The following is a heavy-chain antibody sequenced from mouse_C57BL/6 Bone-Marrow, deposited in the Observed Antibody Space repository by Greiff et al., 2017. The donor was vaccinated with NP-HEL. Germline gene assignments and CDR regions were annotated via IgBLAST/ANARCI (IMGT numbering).Heavy chain of an antibody. D-gene: IGHD4-1*01. CDR2: INYDGSST. CDR1: GFTFSDYY. J-gene: IGHJ2*01. CDR3: ARGQNWDHYFDY. Sequence: EVQLVESEGGLVQPGSSMKLSCTASGFTFSDYYMAWVRQVPEKGLEWVANINYDGSSTYYLDSLKSRFIISRDNAKNILYLQMSSLKSEDTATNYCARGQNWDHYFDYWGQGTTLTVSS. V-gene: IGHV5-16*01.